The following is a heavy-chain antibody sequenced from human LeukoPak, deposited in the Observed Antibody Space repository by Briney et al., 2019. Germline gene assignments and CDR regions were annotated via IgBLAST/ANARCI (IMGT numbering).Heavy chain of an antibody. V-gene: IGHV4-39*07. Sequence: SETLSLTCTVSGGSITSGGHYWTWTRQSPGKGLEWIGSVFYSGITFYNPSLTSRLTISVDTSRNQFSLKLSSVTAADTAIYYCARRDCSRSSCFYWSFDLWGRGTLLTVSS. CDR3: ARRDCSRSSCFYWSFDL. D-gene: IGHD2-2*01. CDR1: GGSITSGGHY. J-gene: IGHJ2*01. CDR2: VFYSGIT.